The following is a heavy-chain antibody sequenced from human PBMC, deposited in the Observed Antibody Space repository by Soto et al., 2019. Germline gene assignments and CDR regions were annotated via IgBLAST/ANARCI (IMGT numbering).Heavy chain of an antibody. CDR1: GFTFTSSA. D-gene: IGHD3-3*02. V-gene: IGHV1-58*01. CDR2: IVVGSGNT. CDR3: ARRDSSIWYALDY. J-gene: IGHJ4*02. Sequence: SGKVSCKASGFTFTSSAVQWVRQARGQRLEWIGWIVVGSGNTNYAQKFQERVTITRDMSTSTAYMELSSLRSEDTAVYYCARRDSSIWYALDYWGQRTLVT.